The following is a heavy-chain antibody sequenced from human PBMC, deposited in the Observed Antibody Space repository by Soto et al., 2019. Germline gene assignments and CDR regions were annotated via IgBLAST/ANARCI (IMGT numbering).Heavy chain of an antibody. J-gene: IGHJ6*02. CDR3: ARGSGSGRGYYYYYYGMDV. CDR1: GGSLSGYY. V-gene: IGHV4-34*01. CDR2: INHSGST. Sequence: PSETLSLTCAVYGGSLSGYYWSWIRQPPGKGLEWIGEINHSGSTNYNPSLKSRVTISVDTSKNQFSLKLSSVTAADTAVYYCARGSGSGRGYYYYYYGMDVWGQGTTVTVSS. D-gene: IGHD3-10*01.